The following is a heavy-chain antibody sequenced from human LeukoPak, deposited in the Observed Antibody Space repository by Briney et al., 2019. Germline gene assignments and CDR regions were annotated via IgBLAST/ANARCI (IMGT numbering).Heavy chain of an antibody. CDR3: ARDSDYSGNGNGDWFDP. J-gene: IGHJ5*02. CDR2: ISNHFGVT. Sequence: ASVNVSCKASGFRFSSFGVSSVRQAPGQGLEWMGWISNHFGVTHYAEKFEDRVTMTVDTSTTTVYMELRSLKYDDTAIYYCARDSDYSGNGNGDWFDPWGQGTVVTVSS. D-gene: IGHD4-11*01. V-gene: IGHV1-18*04. CDR1: GFRFSSFG.